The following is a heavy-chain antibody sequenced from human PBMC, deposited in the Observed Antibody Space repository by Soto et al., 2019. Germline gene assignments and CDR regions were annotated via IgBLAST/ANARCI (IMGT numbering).Heavy chain of an antibody. J-gene: IGHJ6*03. CDR3: ANLAKNYYHYMDV. V-gene: IGHV3-11*01. D-gene: IGHD1-26*01. CDR2: ISTSGSST. Sequence: QVQLVESGGGLVKPGGSLRLSCAASGFSFSDYYMSWIRQAPGKGLEWVSLISTSGSSTDYADSVKGQFTISRDNAKNSLSLQMNSLRAEDTAVYYCANLAKNYYHYMDVWGKGTTVTVSS. CDR1: GFSFSDYY.